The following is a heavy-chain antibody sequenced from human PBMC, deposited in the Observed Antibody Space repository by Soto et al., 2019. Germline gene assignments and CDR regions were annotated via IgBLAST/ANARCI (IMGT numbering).Heavy chain of an antibody. CDR3: ARHRGSGGSPRPLDY. CDR1: GGSISSSSYY. D-gene: IGHD2-15*01. J-gene: IGHJ4*02. Sequence: SETLSLTCTVSGGSISSSSYYWGWIRQPPGKGLEWIGSIYYSGSTYYNPSLKSRVTISVDTSKNQFSLKLSSVTAADTAVYYCARHRGSGGSPRPLDYWGQGTLVTVSS. V-gene: IGHV4-39*01. CDR2: IYYSGST.